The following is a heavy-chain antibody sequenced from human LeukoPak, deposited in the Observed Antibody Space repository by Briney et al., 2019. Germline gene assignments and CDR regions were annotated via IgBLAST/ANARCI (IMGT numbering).Heavy chain of an antibody. J-gene: IGHJ6*03. D-gene: IGHD1-20*01. V-gene: IGHV4-4*07. CDR1: GGSISSYD. Sequence: PSETLSLTCTVSGGSISSYDWSWIRQPAGKGLEWIGRTYTSGSTNYNPSLKSRVTMSVDTSKNQFSLKLSSVTAADTAVYYCARSPPIYNWNDVRSYYYYMDVWGKGTTVTISS. CDR2: TYTSGST. CDR3: ARSPPIYNWNDVRSYYYYMDV.